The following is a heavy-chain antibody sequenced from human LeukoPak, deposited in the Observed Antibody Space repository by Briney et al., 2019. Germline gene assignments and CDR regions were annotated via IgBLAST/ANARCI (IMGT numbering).Heavy chain of an antibody. V-gene: IGHV4-30-2*01. CDR3: ARAPRVGATYYFDY. J-gene: IGHJ4*02. Sequence: SETLSLTCAVSGGSISSGGYSWSWIRQPPGKGLEWIGHIYHSGSTYYNPSLKSRVTISVDRSKNQFSLKLSSVTAVDTAVYYCARAPRVGATYYFDYWGQGTLVTVSS. CDR1: GGSISSGGYS. CDR2: IYHSGST. D-gene: IGHD1-26*01.